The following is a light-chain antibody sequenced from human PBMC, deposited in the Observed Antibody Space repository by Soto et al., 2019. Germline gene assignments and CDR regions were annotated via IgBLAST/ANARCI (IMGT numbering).Light chain of an antibody. CDR3: QEYSGFSVT. CDR2: KAS. CDR1: QSISTW. J-gene: IGKJ5*01. Sequence: DILMTQSPSTLSASVGDRVTITCRASQSISTWLAWYQQKPGKAPNLLIYKASSLESGVPSRFSGSGSGTEFTLTISSLQPDDFATYYCQEYSGFSVTFGQGPRLEIK. V-gene: IGKV1-5*03.